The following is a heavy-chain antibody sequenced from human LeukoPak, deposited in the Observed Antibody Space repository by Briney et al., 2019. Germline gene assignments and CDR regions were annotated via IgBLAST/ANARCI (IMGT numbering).Heavy chain of an antibody. J-gene: IGHJ4*02. CDR3: AGRYCTNGVCYTGSDY. V-gene: IGHV4-34*01. CDR1: GGSFSGYY. CDR2: INHSGST. Sequence: SETLSLTCAVYGGSFSGYYWSWIRQPPGKGLEWIGEINHSGSTNYNPSLKSRVTISVDTSKNQFSLKLSSVTAADTAVYYCAGRYCTNGVCYTGSDYWGQGTLVTVSS. D-gene: IGHD2-8*01.